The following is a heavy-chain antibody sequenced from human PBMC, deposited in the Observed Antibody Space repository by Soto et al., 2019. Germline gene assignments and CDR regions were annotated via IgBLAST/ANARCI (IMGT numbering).Heavy chain of an antibody. CDR3: ARPRGYCSGGSCYTTFPFDY. Sequence: QVQLVQSGAEVKKPGSSVKVSCKASGGTFSSYAISWVRQAPGQGLEWMGGIIPIFGTANYAQKFQGRVTITADESTSTACMELSSLRSEDTAVYYCARPRGYCSGGSCYTTFPFDYWGQGTLVTVSS. D-gene: IGHD2-15*01. CDR1: GGTFSSYA. V-gene: IGHV1-69*01. CDR2: IIPIFGTA. J-gene: IGHJ4*02.